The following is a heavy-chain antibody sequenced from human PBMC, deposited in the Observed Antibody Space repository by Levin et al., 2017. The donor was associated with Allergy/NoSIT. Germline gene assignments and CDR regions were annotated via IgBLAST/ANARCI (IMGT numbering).Heavy chain of an antibody. CDR1: GFTFSSYG. CDR2: IWYDGSNK. V-gene: IGHV3-33*01. CDR3: ASGHCTNVVCYSYRFDY. J-gene: IGHJ4*02. Sequence: GGSLRLSCAASGFTFSSYGMHWVRQAPGKGLEWVAVIWYDGSNKYYADSVKGRFTISRDNSKNTLYLQMNSLRAEDTAVYYCASGHCTNVVCYSYRFDYWGQGTLVTVSS. D-gene: IGHD2-8*01.